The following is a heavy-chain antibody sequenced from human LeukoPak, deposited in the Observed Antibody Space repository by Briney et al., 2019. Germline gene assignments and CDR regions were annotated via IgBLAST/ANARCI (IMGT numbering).Heavy chain of an antibody. CDR1: GFTFSSYW. CDR2: INSDGSST. V-gene: IGHV3-74*01. J-gene: IGHJ6*02. D-gene: IGHD3-3*01. Sequence: GGSLRLSCAASGFTFSSYWMHWVRQAPGKGLVWVSRINSDGSSTYYADSVKGRFTISRDNSKNTLYLQMNSLRAEDTAVYYCAKDSSITIFGVANPSYYYYYGMDVWGQGTTVTVSS. CDR3: AKDSSITIFGVANPSYYYYYGMDV.